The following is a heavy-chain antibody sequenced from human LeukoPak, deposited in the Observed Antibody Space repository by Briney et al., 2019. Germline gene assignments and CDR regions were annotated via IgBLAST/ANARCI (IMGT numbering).Heavy chain of an antibody. CDR1: GFTVSSNY. CDR2: INWNGDST. CDR3: ARGGGSGYYYPPFY. Sequence: GSLRLSCAASGFTVSSNYMIWVRQAPGKGLEWVSGINWNGDSTAYADSVKGRFTISRDNAKNSLYLQMNSLRAEDTALYYCARGGGSGYYYPPFYWGQGTLVTVSS. V-gene: IGHV3-20*04. D-gene: IGHD3-22*01. J-gene: IGHJ4*02.